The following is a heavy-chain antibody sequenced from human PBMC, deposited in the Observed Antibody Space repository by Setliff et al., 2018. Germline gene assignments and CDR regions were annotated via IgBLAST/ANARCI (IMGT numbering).Heavy chain of an antibody. J-gene: IGHJ3*02. CDR1: GGSISSDDNY. Sequence: PSETLSPTCTVSGGSISSDDNYWSWIRLPPGKGLEWIGYIHNSGTAYYNPSLRSRLTISVDTSKNQFSLKLNSVTAADTAVYYCARRLRESHAFHIWGQGTLVTVSS. CDR2: IHNSGTA. CDR3: ARRLRESHAFHI. D-gene: IGHD2-15*01. V-gene: IGHV4-30-4*08.